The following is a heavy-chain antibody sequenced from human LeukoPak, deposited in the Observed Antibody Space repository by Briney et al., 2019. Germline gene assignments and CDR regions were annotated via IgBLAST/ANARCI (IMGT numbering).Heavy chain of an antibody. J-gene: IGHJ6*02. CDR3: AKSLDPYTLYYYYGMDV. CDR2: ISYDGSNK. D-gene: IGHD2-2*02. Sequence: PGGSLRLSCAASGFTFSSYAMSWVRQAPGKGLEWVAVISYDGSNKYYADSVKGRFTISRDNSKNTLYLQMNSLRAEDTAVYYCAKSLDPYTLYYYYGMDVWGQGTTVTVSS. V-gene: IGHV3-30*18. CDR1: GFTFSSYA.